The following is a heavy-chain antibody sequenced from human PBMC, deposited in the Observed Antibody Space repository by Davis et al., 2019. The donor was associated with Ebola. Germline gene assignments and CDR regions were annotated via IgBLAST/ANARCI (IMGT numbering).Heavy chain of an antibody. CDR1: GGYISTYY. J-gene: IGHJ4*02. CDR3: AREGFDS. Sequence: SETLSLTCTISGGYISTYYWSWIRQSPGKGLEWIGHIYYSGSTKYNPSLKSRVTISVDMSENQLPLKLRSVTAADTAVYYCAREGFDSWGQGTLVTVSS. V-gene: IGHV4-59*12. CDR2: IYYSGST.